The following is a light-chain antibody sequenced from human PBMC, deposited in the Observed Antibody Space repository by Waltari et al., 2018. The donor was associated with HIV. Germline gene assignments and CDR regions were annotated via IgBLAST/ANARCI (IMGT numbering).Light chain of an antibody. V-gene: IGLV3-10*01. CDR1: ALAKKY. J-gene: IGLJ1*01. CDR2: EDT. CDR3: NSTDSSRCPFV. Sequence: SYELTQPPSVSVSPGQTARITCSGAALAKKYAYWYQQKSGQAPVLVIYEDTKRPSGIPDRFSASSSGAMATLTISGAQLEDEGDYYCNSTDSSRCPFVFGTGTKVTVL.